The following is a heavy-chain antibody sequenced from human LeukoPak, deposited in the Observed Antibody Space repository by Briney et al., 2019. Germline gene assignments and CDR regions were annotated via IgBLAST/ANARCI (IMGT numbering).Heavy chain of an antibody. Sequence: GASVKVSCKASGYTFTDYYMHWVRQAPGQGLEWMGWINPNSGGTNYAQKFQGRVTMTRDTSISTAYMELSRLRSDDTAVYYCARGGYPRAVTTNDYWGQGTLVTVSS. CDR3: ARGGYPRAVTTNDY. J-gene: IGHJ4*02. CDR2: INPNSGGT. CDR1: GYTFTDYY. D-gene: IGHD5-12*01. V-gene: IGHV1-2*02.